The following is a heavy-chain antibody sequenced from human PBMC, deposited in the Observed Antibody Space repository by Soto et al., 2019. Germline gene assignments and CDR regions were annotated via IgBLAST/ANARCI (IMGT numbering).Heavy chain of an antibody. CDR3: ASLLTSSRDS. V-gene: IGHV3-21*01. Sequence: PGGSLRLSCAVSGFTFSSHSMNWVRQAPGKGLEWVSSISTSSGYIYYADSVKGRFTISRDNVKNSLFLQMNSLRAEDTAVYYCASLLTSSRDSWGQGTLVTVSS. J-gene: IGHJ4*02. D-gene: IGHD6-6*01. CDR2: ISTSSGYI. CDR1: GFTFSSHS.